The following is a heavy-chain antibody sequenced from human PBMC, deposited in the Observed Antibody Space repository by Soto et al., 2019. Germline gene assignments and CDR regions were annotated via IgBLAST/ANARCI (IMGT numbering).Heavy chain of an antibody. CDR1: GFTFSNYA. CDR2: IGGRGTSS. Sequence: PGGSLRLSCAASGFTFSNYAMSWVRQAPGKGLEWVSGIGGRGTSSYYADSVKGRFAISRDNSYNTLFLQLHSLRAEDTAVYYCAKSRYADSSGDYYDFWGQGTQVTVSS. D-gene: IGHD3-22*01. V-gene: IGHV3-23*01. J-gene: IGHJ4*02. CDR3: AKSRYADSSGDYYDF.